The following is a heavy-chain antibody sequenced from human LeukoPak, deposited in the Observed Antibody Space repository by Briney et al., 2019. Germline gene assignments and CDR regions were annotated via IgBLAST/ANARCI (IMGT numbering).Heavy chain of an antibody. D-gene: IGHD3-3*01. CDR1: GFTFRTYP. CDR3: ARDGYQVPTTFGTFDP. Sequence: GRSLRLSCAASGFTFRTYPMHWVRQAPGKGLEWVSIISAGSRHIYYADSVRGRFTISRDDAKNSLYLQMNTLRAEDTAVYYCARDGYQVPTTFGTFDPWGQGTLVTVSS. CDR2: ISAGSRHI. J-gene: IGHJ5*02. V-gene: IGHV3-21*01.